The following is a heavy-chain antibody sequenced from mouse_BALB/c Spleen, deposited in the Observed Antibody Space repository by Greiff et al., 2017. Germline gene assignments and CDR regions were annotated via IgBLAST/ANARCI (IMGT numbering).Heavy chain of an antibody. D-gene: IGHD1-1*01. CDR1: GYTFTSYW. CDR3: ARDGSSPFDY. J-gene: IGHJ2*01. V-gene: IGHV1-7*01. CDR2: INPSTGYT. Sequence: QVQLQQSGAELAKPGASVKMSCKASGYTFTSYWMHWVKQRPGQGLEWIGYINPSTGYTEYNQKFKDKATLTADKSSSTAYMELSSLTSEDSAVYCCARDGSSPFDYWGQGTTLTVSS.